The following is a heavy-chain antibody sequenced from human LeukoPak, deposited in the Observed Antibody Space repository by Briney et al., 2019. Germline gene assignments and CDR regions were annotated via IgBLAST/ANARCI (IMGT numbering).Heavy chain of an antibody. J-gene: IGHJ4*02. V-gene: IGHV3-30*02. Sequence: GGSLRLSCAASGFTFSSYGMHWVRQAPGKGLEWVAFIRYDGSNKYYADSVKGRFTISRDNAKNSLYLQMNSLRAEDTAVYYCVRDRPRYWGQGTLVTVSS. CDR2: IRYDGSNK. CDR1: GFTFSSYG. CDR3: VRDRPRY.